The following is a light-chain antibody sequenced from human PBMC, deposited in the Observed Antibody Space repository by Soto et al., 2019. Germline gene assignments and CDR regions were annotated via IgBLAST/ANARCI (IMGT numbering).Light chain of an antibody. J-gene: IGKJ2*01. V-gene: IGKV3-20*01. CDR3: QHFSSSPYT. CDR1: QSVSASC. CDR2: VAS. Sequence: EIVLTQSPGTLSLSPGETAALSCRASQSVSASCLAWYQQKPGQAPRLLISVASSRATGIPDRFSGSGSGTYFTATSCRLEPEDFAVYYCQHFSSSPYTFGQGTKLVI.